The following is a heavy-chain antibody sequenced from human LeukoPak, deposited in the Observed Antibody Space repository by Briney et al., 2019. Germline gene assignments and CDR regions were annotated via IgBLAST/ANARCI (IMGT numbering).Heavy chain of an antibody. V-gene: IGHV3-30*01. Sequence: PGRSLRLSCAASGFTFSSYAMHWVRQAPGKGLEWVAVISYDGSNKYYADSVKGRFTISRDNSKNTLYVQMNSLRAEDTAVYYCARRVGVVPAAMVGAFDYWGQGTLVTVSS. CDR3: ARRVGVVPAAMVGAFDY. D-gene: IGHD2-2*01. CDR2: ISYDGSNK. J-gene: IGHJ4*02. CDR1: GFTFSSYA.